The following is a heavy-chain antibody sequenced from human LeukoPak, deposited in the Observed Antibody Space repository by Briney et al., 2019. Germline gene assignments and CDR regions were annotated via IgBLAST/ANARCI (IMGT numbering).Heavy chain of an antibody. V-gene: IGHV4-39*07. CDR2: IYYSGST. D-gene: IGHD5-24*01. CDR1: GGSISSSSYY. J-gene: IGHJ4*02. Sequence: PSETLSLTCTVSGGSISSSSYYWGWIRQPPGKGLEWIGSIYYSGSTYYNPSLKSRVTISVDTSKNQFSLKLSSVTAADTAVYYCARGGVEMATIFEYFDYWGQGTLVTVSS. CDR3: ARGGVEMATIFEYFDY.